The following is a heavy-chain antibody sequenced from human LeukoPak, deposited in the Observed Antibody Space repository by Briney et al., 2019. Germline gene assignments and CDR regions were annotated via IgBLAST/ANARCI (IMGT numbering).Heavy chain of an antibody. V-gene: IGHV4-39*02. J-gene: IGHJ4*02. Sequence: SETLSLTCTVSGGSISSSSYYWGWIRQPPGKGLEWIGSIYYSGSTYYNPSLKSRVTISVDTSKNQFSLKLSSVTAADTAVYYCTREVVVGATTARFDYWGQGTLVTVSS. D-gene: IGHD2-15*01. CDR3: TREVVVGATTARFDY. CDR1: GGSISSSSYY. CDR2: IYYSGST.